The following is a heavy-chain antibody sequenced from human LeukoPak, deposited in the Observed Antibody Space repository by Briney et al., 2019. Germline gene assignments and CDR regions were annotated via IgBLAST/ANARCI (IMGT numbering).Heavy chain of an antibody. CDR3: ARDKGVVVPAAIPGTYYYYYYMDV. CDR2: IYTSGST. J-gene: IGHJ6*03. Sequence: SETLSLTCTVSGGSISSGSYYWSWIRQPAGKGLEWIGRIYTSGSTNYNPSLKSRVTISVDTSKNQFSLKLSSVTAADTAVYYCARDKGVVVPAAIPGTYYYYYYMDVWGTGTTVTVSS. D-gene: IGHD2-2*02. CDR1: GGSISSGSYY. V-gene: IGHV4-61*02.